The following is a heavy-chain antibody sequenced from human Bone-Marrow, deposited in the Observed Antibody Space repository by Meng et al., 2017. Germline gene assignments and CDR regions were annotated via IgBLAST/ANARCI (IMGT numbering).Heavy chain of an antibody. Sequence: SETLSLTCTVSGGSISSYYWSWIRQPAGKGLEWIGRIYTSGSTNYNPSLKSRVTMSVDTSKNQFSLKLSSVTAADTAVYYCARDRPLRIVVPAAINWFDPWGHGNPVNVAS. J-gene: IGHJ5*02. V-gene: IGHV4-4*07. CDR2: IYTSGST. CDR1: GGSISSYY. CDR3: ARDRPLRIVVPAAINWFDP. D-gene: IGHD2-2*01.